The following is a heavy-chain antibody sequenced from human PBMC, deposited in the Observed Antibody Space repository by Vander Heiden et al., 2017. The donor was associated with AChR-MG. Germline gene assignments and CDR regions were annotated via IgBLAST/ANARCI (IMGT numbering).Heavy chain of an antibody. CDR2: IYHIGSP. Sequence: QVQLQESGPGLLMPSETLSLTCTVSGGSISGHFWRWIRQPPGKGLEWIGYIYHIGSPTYNPSIRSRVTISVDTSRNQVSLKLRSVTAADTAVYYCARHADDGHDFWSGFRLYYAMDVWGQGTTVTVSS. CDR1: GGSISGHF. J-gene: IGHJ6*02. D-gene: IGHD3-3*01. V-gene: IGHV4-59*08. CDR3: ARHADDGHDFWSGFRLYYAMDV.